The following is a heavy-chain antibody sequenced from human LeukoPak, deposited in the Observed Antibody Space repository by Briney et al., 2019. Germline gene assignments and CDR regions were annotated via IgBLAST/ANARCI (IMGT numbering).Heavy chain of an antibody. Sequence: PGGSLRLSCVASGFTFSSYWMSWVRQAPGKGLEWVANIKQDGSEKYYVDSVKGRFTISRDNAKNSLYLQMNSLRDEDTAVYYCAKIYTTNGQAFDYWGQGTLVTVSS. CDR3: AKIYTTNGQAFDY. V-gene: IGHV3-7*01. CDR1: GFTFSSYW. CDR2: IKQDGSEK. D-gene: IGHD2/OR15-2a*01. J-gene: IGHJ4*02.